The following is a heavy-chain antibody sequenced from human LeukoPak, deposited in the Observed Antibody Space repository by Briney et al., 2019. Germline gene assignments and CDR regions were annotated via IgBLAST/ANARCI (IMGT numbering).Heavy chain of an antibody. CDR1: GYTFTGYY. D-gene: IGHD6-13*01. V-gene: IGHV1-2*02. CDR2: INPNSGGT. J-gene: IGHJ6*03. Sequence: ASVKVSCKASGYTFTGYYMHWVRQAPGQGLEWMGWINPNSGGTNYAQKFQGRVTMTRDTSISTAYMELSRLRSDDTAVYYCARQLDYYYYYMDVWGKGTTVTVSS. CDR3: ARQLDYYYYYMDV.